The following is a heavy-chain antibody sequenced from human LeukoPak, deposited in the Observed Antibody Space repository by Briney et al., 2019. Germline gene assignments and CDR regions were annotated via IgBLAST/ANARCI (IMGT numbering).Heavy chain of an antibody. CDR3: ARDVGISGWYTFDY. CDR2: TYYRSKWYS. J-gene: IGHJ4*02. D-gene: IGHD6-19*01. CDR1: GDSVSSKNGA. V-gene: IGHV6-1*01. Sequence: SQTLSLTCAISGDSVSSKNGAWNWIRQSPSRGLEWLGRTYYRSKWYSDYAGSVQGRITISPDTSKNQFSLQLYSVTPEDAAVYYCARDVGISGWYTFDYWGQGTLVTVSS.